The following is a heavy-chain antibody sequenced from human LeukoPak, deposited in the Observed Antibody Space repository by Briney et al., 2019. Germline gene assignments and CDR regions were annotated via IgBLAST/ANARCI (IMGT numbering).Heavy chain of an antibody. D-gene: IGHD1-1*01. CDR1: GYTFTSYD. CDR2: MNPNSGRT. J-gene: IGHJ4*02. CDR3: ARSGFDNSLPLDF. Sequence: ASVNDSLKCTGYTFTSYDINWLRQPSCKGLEWVGCMNPNSGRTGFAQKLQGKLTMTRDTSIITAYMELNSLTSEDTAVYYCARSGFDNSLPLDFWGQGTLVGLSS. V-gene: IGHV1-8*01.